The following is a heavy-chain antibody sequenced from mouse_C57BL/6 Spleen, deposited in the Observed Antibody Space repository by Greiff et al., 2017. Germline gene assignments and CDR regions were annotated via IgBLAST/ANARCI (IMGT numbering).Heavy chain of an antibody. CDR2: ISSGGSYT. J-gene: IGHJ4*01. CDR1: GFTFSSYG. D-gene: IGHD3-3*01. CDR3: ARQEGPYGMDY. Sequence: EVQVVESGGDLVKPGGSLKLSCAASGFTFSSYGMSWVRQTPDKRLEWVATISSGGSYTYYPDSVKGRFTISRDNAKNTLYLQMSSLKSEDTAMYYWARQEGPYGMDYGGQGTSVTVSS. V-gene: IGHV5-6*01.